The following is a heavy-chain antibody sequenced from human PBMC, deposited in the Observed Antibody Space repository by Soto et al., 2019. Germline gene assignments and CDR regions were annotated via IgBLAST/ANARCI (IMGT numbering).Heavy chain of an antibody. J-gene: IGHJ4*02. V-gene: IGHV1-69*01. D-gene: IGHD5-18*01. CDR3: ARISEFTYGYGLGYYVAS. CDR1: GGTFKNYA. CDR2: FIPIFGTG. Sequence: QVQLVQSGAEVKKPGSSMRVSCKASGGTFKNYAFSWVRQAPGQGLEWMGGFIPIFGTGNYAEQFQGRVSITADEATKTVYMVLRSLRADDTAVYYCARISEFTYGYGLGYYVASWGQGTLIPVSS.